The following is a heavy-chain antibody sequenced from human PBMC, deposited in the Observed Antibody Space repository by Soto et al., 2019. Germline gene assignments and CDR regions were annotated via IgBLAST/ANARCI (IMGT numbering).Heavy chain of an antibody. V-gene: IGHV2-5*02. CDR2: IYWDDDK. J-gene: IGHJ4*02. CDR1: GFSLSTSGVG. D-gene: IGHD5-12*01. Sequence: QITLKESGPTLVKPTQTLTLTCTFSGFSLSTSGVGVGWIRQPPGKALEWLALIYWDDDKRDSPSLKSRLTIPQDTPKNQVVLKMTNMDPVDTATYYCDHRGSGYAWDYWGQGTLVTVSS. CDR3: DHRGSGYAWDY.